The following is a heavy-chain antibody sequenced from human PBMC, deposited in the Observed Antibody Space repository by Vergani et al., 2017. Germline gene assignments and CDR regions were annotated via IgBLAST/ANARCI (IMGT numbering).Heavy chain of an antibody. CDR1: GFTFNHYA. V-gene: IGHV3-23*01. D-gene: IGHD5-12*01. J-gene: IGHJ6*02. Sequence: EVQLLESGGDLVQPGGSLRLSCAASGFTFNHYAMNLVRQPPGKGLEWVSGISGSGGSTYYAGSVKGRFTISRDSATNTLYLQMNSLIAGDTALYYCAKANPRNSXYDYLYYYHAMDVWGQGTTVTVSS. CDR3: AKANPRNSXYDYLYYYHAMDV. CDR2: ISGSGGST.